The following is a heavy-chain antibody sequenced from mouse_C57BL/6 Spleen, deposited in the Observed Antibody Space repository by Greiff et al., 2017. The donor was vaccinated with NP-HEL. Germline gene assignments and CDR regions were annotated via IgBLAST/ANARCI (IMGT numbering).Heavy chain of an antibody. CDR2: ISYSGST. J-gene: IGHJ1*03. CDR1: GYSITSDY. CDR3: ARSPAGYYYGSSYVRYFDV. D-gene: IGHD1-1*01. V-gene: IGHV3-8*01. Sequence: EVHLVESGPGLAKPSQTLSLTCSVTGYSITSDYWNWIRKFPGNKLEYMGYISYSGSTYYNPSLKSRISITRDTSKNQYYLQLNSVTTEDTATYYCARSPAGYYYGSSYVRYFDVWGTGTTVTVSS.